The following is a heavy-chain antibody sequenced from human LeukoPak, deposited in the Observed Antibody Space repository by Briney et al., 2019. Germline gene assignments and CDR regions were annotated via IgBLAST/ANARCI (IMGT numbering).Heavy chain of an antibody. D-gene: IGHD3-16*01. CDR2: IIPIFGTA. J-gene: IGHJ3*02. Sequence: AASVKVSCKASGGTFSSYAISWVRQAPGQGLEWMGGIIPIFGTANYAQKFQGRVTITADESTSTAYMELSSLRSEDTAVYYCARRVQIRLGAFDIWGQGTMVTVSS. V-gene: IGHV1-69*13. CDR1: GGTFSSYA. CDR3: ARRVQIRLGAFDI.